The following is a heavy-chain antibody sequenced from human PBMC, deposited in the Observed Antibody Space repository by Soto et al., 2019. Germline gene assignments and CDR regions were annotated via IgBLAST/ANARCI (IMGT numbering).Heavy chain of an antibody. J-gene: IGHJ5*02. Sequence: SETLSLTCTVSGGSISSYYCSWIRQPPGKGLEWIGYIYYSGSTNYNPSLKSRVTISVDTSKNQFSLKLSSVTAADTAVYYCAGSRNYDILTGYWFGWFDPWGQGTLVTVSS. D-gene: IGHD3-9*01. CDR1: GGSISSYY. CDR2: IYYSGST. CDR3: AGSRNYDILTGYWFGWFDP. V-gene: IGHV4-59*01.